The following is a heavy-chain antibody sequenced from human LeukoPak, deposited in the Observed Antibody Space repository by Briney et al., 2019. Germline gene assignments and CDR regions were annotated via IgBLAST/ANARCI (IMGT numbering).Heavy chain of an antibody. CDR1: GFTFSNAW. V-gene: IGHV3-15*01. CDR3: TSRDTVDFDY. Sequence: GGSLRLSCAASGFTFSNAWMSWVRQAPGKGLGWVGRIKSKTDGGTTDYAAPVKGRFTISRDDSKNTLYLQMNSLKAEDTAVYYCTSRDTVDFDYWGQGTLVTVSS. J-gene: IGHJ4*02. D-gene: IGHD2-15*01. CDR2: IKSKTDGGTT.